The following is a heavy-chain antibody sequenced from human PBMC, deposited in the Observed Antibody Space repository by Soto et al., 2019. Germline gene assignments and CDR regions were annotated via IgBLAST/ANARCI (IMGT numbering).Heavy chain of an antibody. V-gene: IGHV1-18*01. CDR2: TSAYNGNT. Sequence: QVQLVQSGAEVKKPGASVKVSCKASGYTFTSYGISWVRQAPGQGLEWMGWTSAYNGNTNYAQKRQGXVXXXTXXTTSTAYMELRSLRSDDTAVYYCARASGSSYWFDPWGQGTLVTVSS. D-gene: IGHD1-26*01. CDR3: ARASGSSYWFDP. J-gene: IGHJ5*02. CDR1: GYTFTSYG.